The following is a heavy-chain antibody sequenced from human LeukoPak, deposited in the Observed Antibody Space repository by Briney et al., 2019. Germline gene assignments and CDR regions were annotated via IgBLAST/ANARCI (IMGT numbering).Heavy chain of an antibody. D-gene: IGHD2-8*01. V-gene: IGHV3-30*02. Sequence: GGSLRLSCAASGFTFSSYGMHWVRQAPGKGLEWVAFIRYDGSNKYYADSVKGRFTISRDNSKNTLYLQMGSLRAEDTAVYYCAKGRRYCTNGVCYRFDYWGQGTLVTVSS. CDR2: IRYDGSNK. J-gene: IGHJ4*02. CDR1: GFTFSSYG. CDR3: AKGRRYCTNGVCYRFDY.